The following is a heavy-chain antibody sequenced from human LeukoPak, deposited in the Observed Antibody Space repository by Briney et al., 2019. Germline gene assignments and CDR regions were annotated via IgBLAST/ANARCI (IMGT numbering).Heavy chain of an antibody. Sequence: GGSLRLSCAASGFTFDDYAMHWVRQAPGKGLEWVSGISWNSGSIGYADSVKGRFTISRDNAKNSLYLQMNSLRAEDTALYYCAKDKGYSGYEHFDYWGQGTLVTVSS. CDR3: AKDKGYSGYEHFDY. D-gene: IGHD5-12*01. CDR2: ISWNSGSI. J-gene: IGHJ4*02. V-gene: IGHV3-9*01. CDR1: GFTFDDYA.